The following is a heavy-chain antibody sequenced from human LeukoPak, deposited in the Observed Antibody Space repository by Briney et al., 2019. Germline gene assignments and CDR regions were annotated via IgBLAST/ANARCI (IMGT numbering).Heavy chain of an antibody. CDR3: ARRAASAGYFDY. J-gene: IGHJ4*02. CDR1: AGSITSSSYY. CDR2: IYYSGRT. Sequence: SETLSLTCTVSAGSITSSSYYWGWIRQPPGKGLEWIGTIYYSGRTYCNPSLKSRVTISVDTSKSQFSLNLSSVTAADTAVYYCARRAASAGYFDYWGQGTVVTVSS. V-gene: IGHV4-39*01. D-gene: IGHD6-13*01.